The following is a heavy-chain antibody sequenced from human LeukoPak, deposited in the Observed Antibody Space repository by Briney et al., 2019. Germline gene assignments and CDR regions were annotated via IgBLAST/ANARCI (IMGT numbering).Heavy chain of an antibody. CDR3: ARDSGYAFDT. CDR1: GFTLSCYR. CDR2: IRSSSSTI. J-gene: IGHJ3*02. Sequence: AGGSLRLSCAASGFTLSCYRMNWVRQAPGKGLEWVSYIRSSSSTIYYADSVKGRFTISSDNAKNSLYLQMNTLRDEDTAVYFCARDSGYAFDTWGQGTMVTVSS. D-gene: IGHD2-15*01. V-gene: IGHV3-48*02.